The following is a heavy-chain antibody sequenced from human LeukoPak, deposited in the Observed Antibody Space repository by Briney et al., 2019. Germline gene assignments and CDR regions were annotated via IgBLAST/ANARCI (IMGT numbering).Heavy chain of an antibody. Sequence: GESLKISCKGSGYRFTKSWIGWVRQMPGKGLEWLGIIYPDDSRTRYSPSFQGQVTISADKSISTAYLQWSSLKASDTAMYYCARQRDYGDPVRDYWGQGALVTVSS. CDR2: IYPDDSRT. CDR1: GYRFTKSW. D-gene: IGHD4-17*01. J-gene: IGHJ4*02. V-gene: IGHV5-51*01. CDR3: ARQRDYGDPVRDY.